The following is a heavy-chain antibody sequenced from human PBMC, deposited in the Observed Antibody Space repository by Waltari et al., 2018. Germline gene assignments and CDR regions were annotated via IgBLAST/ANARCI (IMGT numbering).Heavy chain of an antibody. CDR1: GGSISSSSYS. CDR2: IYYSGST. Sequence: QLQLQESGPGLVKPSETLSLTCTVSGGSISSSSYSWGWIRQPPGKGLEWIGSIYYSGSTYYNPSLKSRVTISVDTSKNQFSLKLSSVTAADTAVYYCARQGVVKGSDYWGQGTLVTVSS. CDR3: ARQGVVKGSDY. D-gene: IGHD3-16*01. V-gene: IGHV4-39*01. J-gene: IGHJ4*02.